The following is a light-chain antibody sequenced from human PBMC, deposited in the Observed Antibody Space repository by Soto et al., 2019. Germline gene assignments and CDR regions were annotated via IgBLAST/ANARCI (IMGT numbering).Light chain of an antibody. V-gene: IGKV1-39*01. CDR2: AAS. Sequence: DIQMTQSPSSLSASVGDRVTITCRASQSISTNLNWCQQKPGKAPKLLIYAASSLQSGVPSRFSGSGSGTDFTLTISSLQPDDFATYYCQHYNSYGTFGQGTKVDIK. J-gene: IGKJ1*01. CDR3: QHYNSYGT. CDR1: QSISTN.